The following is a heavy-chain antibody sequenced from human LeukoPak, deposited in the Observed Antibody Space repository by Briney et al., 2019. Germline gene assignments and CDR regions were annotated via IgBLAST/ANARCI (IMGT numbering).Heavy chain of an antibody. J-gene: IGHJ4*02. CDR3: AKDEVWDYYGYYNFDY. CDR1: GFSFSTYG. Sequence: PGGSLRLSCEASGFSFSTYGMSWVRQVPGKGLEWVAYISTSGGTTHYGDSVKGRFAISRDNSENTLYLQMDSLRVEDTAEYYCAKDEVWDYYGYYNFDYWGQGTLVTVSS. D-gene: IGHD4-17*01. V-gene: IGHV3-23*01. CDR2: ISTSGGTT.